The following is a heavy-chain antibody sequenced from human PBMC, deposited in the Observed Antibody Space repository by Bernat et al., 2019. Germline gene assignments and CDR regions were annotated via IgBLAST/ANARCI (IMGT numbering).Heavy chain of an antibody. J-gene: IGHJ4*02. CDR3: SRILEWFD. Sequence: EVQLVESGGGLVQPGGSLKLSFSASVFTFSASAIHWVRQASGKGLEWVGRIRSKANNYAAAYAASVRGRFTIVRDHTKETAYLQINSLRTEDTDVYYCSRILEWFDWGQGTLLPVFS. V-gene: IGHV3-73*01. CDR1: VFTFSASA. CDR2: IRSKANNYAA. D-gene: IGHD3-3*01.